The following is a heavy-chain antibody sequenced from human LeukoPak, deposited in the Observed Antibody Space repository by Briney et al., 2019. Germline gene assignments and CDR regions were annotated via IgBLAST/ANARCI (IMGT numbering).Heavy chain of an antibody. CDR2: ISAYNGNT. D-gene: IGHD6-25*01. CDR1: GYTFTSYG. Sequence: ASVKVSCKASGYTFTSYGISWVRQAPGQGLEWMGWISAYNGNTNYAQKFQGRVTMTTDTSTRTAYMELRNLRYDDTAVYYCVRDRLHAFDFWGQGTMVTVSS. CDR3: VRDRLHAFDF. J-gene: IGHJ3*01. V-gene: IGHV1-18*01.